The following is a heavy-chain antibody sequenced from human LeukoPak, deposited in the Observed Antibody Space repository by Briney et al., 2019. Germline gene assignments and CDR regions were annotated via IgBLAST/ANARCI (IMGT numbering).Heavy chain of an antibody. CDR3: ARGSTTRSGPLDY. J-gene: IGHJ4*02. CDR2: ISSSGNTI. V-gene: IGHV3-11*04. CDR1: GFTFSDYY. Sequence: PGGSLRLSCAASGFTFSDYYMNWLRQAPGKGLEWVSCISSSGNTIYYADSVKGRFTISRDNDKNSLYLQMHSLRAEETAVYYCARGSTTRSGPLDYWGQGTLVTVSS. D-gene: IGHD1-26*01.